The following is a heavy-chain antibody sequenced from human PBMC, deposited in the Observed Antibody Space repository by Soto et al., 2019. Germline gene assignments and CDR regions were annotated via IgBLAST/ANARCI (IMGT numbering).Heavy chain of an antibody. D-gene: IGHD1-26*01. J-gene: IGHJ6*02. CDR1: GGTFSSYA. Sequence: QVQLVQSGAEVKKPGSSVKVSCKASGGTFSSYAISWVRQAPGQGLEWMGGIIPIFGTADYAQTFQGRVTITADESTSTDDMELSSLRSEHTAVYYCASHTASSPEGRYYYGMDVWGQGTTVTVSS. CDR3: ASHTASSPEGRYYYGMDV. V-gene: IGHV1-69*12. CDR2: IIPIFGTA.